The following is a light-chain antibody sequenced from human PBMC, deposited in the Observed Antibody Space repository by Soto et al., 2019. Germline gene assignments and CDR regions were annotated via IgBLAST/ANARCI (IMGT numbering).Light chain of an antibody. CDR2: DAS. V-gene: IGKV1-5*01. Sequence: DIQMTQSPSTLSASVGDRVTITCRASQSINIWLAWYQQNPGKAPKLLIFDASSLESGVPSRFSGSGSGTEFTLTISSLQPDDFATYYCQHYNSYSWTFGQGTKVEIK. J-gene: IGKJ1*01. CDR3: QHYNSYSWT. CDR1: QSINIW.